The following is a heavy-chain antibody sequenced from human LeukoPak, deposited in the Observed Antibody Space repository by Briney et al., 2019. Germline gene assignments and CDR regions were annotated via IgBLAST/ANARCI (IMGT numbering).Heavy chain of an antibody. D-gene: IGHD6-6*01. V-gene: IGHV3-23*01. CDR2: ISGSGGST. CDR3: AKGTYSSSPRDY. J-gene: IGHJ4*02. CDR1: GFTFSSCA. Sequence: SGESLRLSCAASGFTFSSCAMSWVRQAPGKGLEWVSAISGSGGSTYYAGSVKGRFTISRDNSKNTLFLQMNSLRAEDTAVYYCAKGTYSSSPRDYWGQGTLVTVSS.